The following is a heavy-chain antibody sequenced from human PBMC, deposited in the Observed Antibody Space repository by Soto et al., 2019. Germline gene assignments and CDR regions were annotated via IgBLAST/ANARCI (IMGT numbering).Heavy chain of an antibody. J-gene: IGHJ4*02. Sequence: SLRLSCTGSGFNFGNYAMSWVRQAPGKGPEWVGLIRSETYGGTPDYAASLRGRFTISRDDSKSIAYLEINSLQTDDTAVYYCTRYYYASSGYYVYWGQGTLVTVSS. CDR3: TRYYYASSGYYVY. CDR1: GFNFGNYA. CDR2: IRSETYGGTP. V-gene: IGHV3-49*04. D-gene: IGHD3-22*01.